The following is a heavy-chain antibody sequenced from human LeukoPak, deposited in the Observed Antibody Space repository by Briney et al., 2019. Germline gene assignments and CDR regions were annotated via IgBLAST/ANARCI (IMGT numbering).Heavy chain of an antibody. V-gene: IGHV5-51*01. D-gene: IGHD5-18*01. CDR1: GYSFTSYW. CDR3: ARSAMVTGELYYFDY. J-gene: IGHJ4*02. Sequence: GESLKISCKGSGYSFTSYWIGWVRQMPGEGLEWMGIIYPGDSDTRYSPSFQGQVTISADKSISTAYLQWSSLKASDTAMYYCARSAMVTGELYYFDYWGQGTLVTVSS. CDR2: IYPGDSDT.